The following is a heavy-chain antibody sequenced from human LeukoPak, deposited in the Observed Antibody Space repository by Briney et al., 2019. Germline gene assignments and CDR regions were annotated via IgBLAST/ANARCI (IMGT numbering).Heavy chain of an antibody. CDR2: INPNHGGT. J-gene: IGHJ4*02. V-gene: IGHV1-2*02. CDR3: ARDLYYGGYAHTPDY. D-gene: IGHD4-17*01. CDR1: GFTFNDHY. Sequence: ASVKVSCKASGFTFNDHYMHWVRQAPGQGLVWMGWINPNHGGTNYAQEFRGRFTMTRDTSISTVYMELHSLRSDDTAVYYCARDLYYGGYAHTPDYWGQGTLVTVSS.